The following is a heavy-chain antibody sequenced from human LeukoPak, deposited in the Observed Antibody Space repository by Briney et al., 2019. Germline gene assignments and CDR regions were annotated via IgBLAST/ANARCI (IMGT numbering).Heavy chain of an antibody. J-gene: IGHJ2*01. V-gene: IGHV4-31*03. CDR2: IYYSGTT. CDR1: GVSMSSGGNY. CDR3: ARVEVYFDL. Sequence: SETLSLTCTVSGVSMSSGGNYWSWIRQHPGKGLEWIGYIYYSGTTQYNPSFKSRITISVDASKNQFSLRLSSVTVADTAVYYCARVEVYFDLWGRGTLVTVSS.